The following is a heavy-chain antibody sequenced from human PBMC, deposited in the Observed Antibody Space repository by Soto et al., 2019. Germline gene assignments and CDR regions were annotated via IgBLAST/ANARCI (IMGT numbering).Heavy chain of an antibody. CDR1: GFTFSSNW. D-gene: IGHD3-10*01. V-gene: IGHV3-7*01. J-gene: IGHJ4*02. Sequence: EVQLVESGGGLVQPGGSLRLSCAASGFTFSSNWMSWVRQAPWKGLEWVANIKQDGSETYYLDSVKGRFTISRDNANNSLYLQMNNLRAEDTAVYYCARVRPYGEDYWGQGTLVTVSS. CDR2: IKQDGSET. CDR3: ARVRPYGEDY.